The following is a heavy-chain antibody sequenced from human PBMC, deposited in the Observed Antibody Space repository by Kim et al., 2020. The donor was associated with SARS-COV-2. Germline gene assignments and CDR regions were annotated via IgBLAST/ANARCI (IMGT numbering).Heavy chain of an antibody. CDR2: INTNTGNP. V-gene: IGHV7-4-1*02. CDR3: AREGIAVAGFPSYWYFDL. J-gene: IGHJ2*01. D-gene: IGHD6-19*01. CDR1: GYTFTSYA. Sequence: ASVKVSCKASGYTFTSYAMNWVRQAPGQGLEWMGWINTNTGNPTYAQGFTGRFVFSLDTSVSTAYLQISSLKAEDTAVYYCAREGIAVAGFPSYWYFDLWGRGPLVTVSS.